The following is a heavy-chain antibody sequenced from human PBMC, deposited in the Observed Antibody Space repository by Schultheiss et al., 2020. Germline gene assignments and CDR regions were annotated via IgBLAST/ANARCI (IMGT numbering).Heavy chain of an antibody. J-gene: IGHJ2*01. Sequence: SETLSLTCTVSGGSISSSSYYWGWIRQPPGKGLEWIGSIYYSGSTYYNPSLKSRVTISVDTSKNQFSLKLSSVTAADTAVYYCARVKRGIAVAGTTVYWYFDLWGRGTLVTVS. CDR2: IYYSGST. V-gene: IGHV4-39*01. D-gene: IGHD6-19*01. CDR1: GGSISSSSYY. CDR3: ARVKRGIAVAGTTVYWYFDL.